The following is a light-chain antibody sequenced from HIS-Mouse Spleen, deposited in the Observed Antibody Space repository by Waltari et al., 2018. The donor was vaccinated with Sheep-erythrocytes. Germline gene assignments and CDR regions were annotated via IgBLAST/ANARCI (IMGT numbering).Light chain of an antibody. CDR1: SSDVGGYNY. Sequence: QSALTQPASVSGSPGQSITISCTGTSSDVGGYNYVSWYQQHPGKAPKRMIYDVSNRTSGVSNRFSGSKSGNTASLTSSGLQAEDEAYYYCSSYTSSSTLVFGGGTKLTVL. CDR2: DVS. J-gene: IGLJ2*01. CDR3: SSYTSSSTLV. V-gene: IGLV2-14*03.